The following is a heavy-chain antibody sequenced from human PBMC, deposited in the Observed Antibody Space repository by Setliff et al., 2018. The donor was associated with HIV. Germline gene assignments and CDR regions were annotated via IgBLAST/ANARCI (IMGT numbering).Heavy chain of an antibody. CDR2: ISYDGINK. V-gene: IGHV3-30*04. D-gene: IGHD3-3*01. Sequence: SLRLSCAASGFTFSSYAMHWVRQAPGKGLEWVAVISYDGINKYYADSVKGRFTISRDNSKNTLYLQMNSLRAEDTAVYYCARERLRFLEWLPLDYWGRGTLVTVSS. CDR3: ARERLRFLEWLPLDY. CDR1: GFTFSSYA. J-gene: IGHJ4*02.